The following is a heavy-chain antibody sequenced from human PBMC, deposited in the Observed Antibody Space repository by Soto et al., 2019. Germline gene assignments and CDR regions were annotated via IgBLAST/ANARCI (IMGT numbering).Heavy chain of an antibody. CDR2: ISGKNGGT. V-gene: IGHV1-18*01. CDR1: GYSFADYG. Sequence: QVQLEQSGPEVKKPGASVKVSCKTSGYSFADYGVTWVRQAPGQGLEWMGWISGKNGGTNYAQELQGRVTMTTDTSTKTVYMEMRSLKSDDTAVYYCARAKRITGDFDYGGQGTLVAVSS. J-gene: IGHJ4*02. CDR3: ARAKRITGDFDY. D-gene: IGHD3-3*01.